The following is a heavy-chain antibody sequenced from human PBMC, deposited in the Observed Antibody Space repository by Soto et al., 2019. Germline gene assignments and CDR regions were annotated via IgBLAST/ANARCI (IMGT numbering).Heavy chain of an antibody. CDR2: IYYSGST. D-gene: IGHD5-18*01. V-gene: IGHV4-31*03. CDR3: ARDSDTAMDYYYYYGMDV. Sequence: SETLSLTCTVSGGSISSGGYYWSWIRQHPGKGLEGIGYIYYSGSTYYNPSLKSRVTISVDTSKNQFSLKLSSVTAADTAVYYCARDSDTAMDYYYYYGMDVWGQGTTVTVSS. J-gene: IGHJ6*02. CDR1: GGSISSGGYY.